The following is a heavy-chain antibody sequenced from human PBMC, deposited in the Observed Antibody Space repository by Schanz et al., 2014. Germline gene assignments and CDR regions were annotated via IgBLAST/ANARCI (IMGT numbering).Heavy chain of an antibody. J-gene: IGHJ4*02. CDR2: ISGSGVTI. V-gene: IGHV3-23*01. CDR1: GFTFSSYA. CDR3: ARGDPVAGLDY. Sequence: EVQLLESGGGLVQPGGSLRLSCAGSGFTFSSYAMSWVRQTPGKGLEWVSVISGSGVTIYYADSVKGRFTISRDNSKNTLYLQMNSLRAEDTAVYYCARGDPVAGLDYWGRGTLVTVSS.